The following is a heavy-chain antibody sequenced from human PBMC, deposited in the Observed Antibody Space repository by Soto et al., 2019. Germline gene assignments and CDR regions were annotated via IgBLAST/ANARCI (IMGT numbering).Heavy chain of an antibody. J-gene: IGHJ4*02. V-gene: IGHV3-7*05. CDR3: ARGPRHCNAY. CDR1: GFTFSTSW. Sequence: EVQLVESGGGLVQPGGSLKISCSASGFTFSTSWMSWVRQAPGKGLEWVANIKQDGSEEYYVDSVKGRFTVSRDNAKNSLYLQMTSLRVEDTAVYFCARGPRHCNAYWGLGTLVTVSS. CDR2: IKQDGSEE. D-gene: IGHD2-21*02.